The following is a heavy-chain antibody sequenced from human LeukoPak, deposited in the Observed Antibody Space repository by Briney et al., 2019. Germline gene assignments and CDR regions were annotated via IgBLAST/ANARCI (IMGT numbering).Heavy chain of an antibody. V-gene: IGHV4-34*01. CDR3: AREPMELRYYFDY. D-gene: IGHD1-7*01. J-gene: IGHJ4*02. CDR2: INHSGST. Sequence: SETLSLTCAVYGGSFSGYYWSWIRQPPGKGLEWIGEINHSGSTNYNPSLKSRVTISVDTSKNQFSLKLSSVTAADTAVYYCAREPMELRYYFDYWGQGTLVTVSS. CDR1: GGSFSGYY.